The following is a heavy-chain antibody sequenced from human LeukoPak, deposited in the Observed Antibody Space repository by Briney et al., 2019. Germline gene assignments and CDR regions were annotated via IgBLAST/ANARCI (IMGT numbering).Heavy chain of an antibody. CDR2: IYYSGST. CDR3: ARAADLSNWFDP. Sequence: SETLSLTCTVSGGSISSSSYYWGWIRQPPGKGLEWIGSIYYSGSTYYNPSLKSRVTISVDTSKNQFSLKLSSVTAADTAVYYCARAADLSNWFDPWGQGTLVTVSS. J-gene: IGHJ5*02. V-gene: IGHV4-39*01. CDR1: GGSISSSSYY.